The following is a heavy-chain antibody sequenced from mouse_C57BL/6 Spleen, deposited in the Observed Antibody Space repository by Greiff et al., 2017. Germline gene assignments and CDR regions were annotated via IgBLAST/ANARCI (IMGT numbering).Heavy chain of an antibody. CDR3: TRDNYYGSSYPFAY. CDR1: GYTFTSYW. Sequence: VQLQQSGTVLARPGASVKMSCKTSGYTFTSYWMHWVKQRPGQGLEWIGAIYPGNSDTSYNQKFKGKAKLTAVTSASTAYMELSSLTNEDSAVYYCTRDNYYGSSYPFAYWGQGTLVTVSA. V-gene: IGHV1-5*01. J-gene: IGHJ3*01. CDR2: IYPGNSDT. D-gene: IGHD1-1*01.